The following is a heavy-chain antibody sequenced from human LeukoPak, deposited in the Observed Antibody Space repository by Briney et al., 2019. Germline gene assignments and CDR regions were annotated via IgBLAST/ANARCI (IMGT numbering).Heavy chain of an antibody. CDR3: AREGASSSFDY. J-gene: IGHJ4*02. CDR1: GFSFSNYG. D-gene: IGHD6-13*01. Sequence: GGSLRLSCAASGFSFSNYGMHWVRQAPGKGLEWVAVIWYDGSNKYYAESVKGRFTISKDNPKNTLYLQMNSLRAEDTAVYYCAREGASSSFDYWGQGTLVTVSS. CDR2: IWYDGSNK. V-gene: IGHV3-33*01.